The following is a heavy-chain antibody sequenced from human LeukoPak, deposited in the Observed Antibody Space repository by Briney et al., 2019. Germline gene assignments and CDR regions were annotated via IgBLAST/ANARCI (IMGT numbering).Heavy chain of an antibody. D-gene: IGHD2-21*02. J-gene: IGHJ4*02. CDR2: IYPGDYET. CDR1: GYSFSNYW. V-gene: IGHV5-51*01. CDR3: AIPPGYCGNDCSFGH. Sequence: GESLKISCEGSGYSFSNYWIGWVRQMPGKGLEWMGIIYPGDYETRYSPSFQGLVTISVDKSISTAYLQWSSLKASDTAMYYCAIPPGYCGNDCSFGHWGQGTLVTVFS.